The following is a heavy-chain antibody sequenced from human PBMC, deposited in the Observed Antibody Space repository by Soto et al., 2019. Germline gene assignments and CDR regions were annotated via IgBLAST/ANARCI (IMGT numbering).Heavy chain of an antibody. J-gene: IGHJ4*01. Sequence: QVQLVQSGAEVKKPGASVRVSCKASGYTFTSYDINWVRQATGQGPEWMGWMNPESTNTGYAQKFQGRVSMTRDTSISTAYMELSSLRSEDTAVYYCARFVRHQLPTIDFWGHGTLVTVSS. CDR1: GYTFTSYD. D-gene: IGHD2-2*01. CDR2: MNPESTNT. V-gene: IGHV1-8*01. CDR3: ARFVRHQLPTIDF.